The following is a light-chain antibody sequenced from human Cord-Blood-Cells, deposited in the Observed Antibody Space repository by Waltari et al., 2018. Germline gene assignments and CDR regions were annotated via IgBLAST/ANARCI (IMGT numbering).Light chain of an antibody. CDR3: QQYDNLPYT. CDR2: DAS. J-gene: IGKJ2*01. CDR1: QDISHY. Sequence: DIQMTQTPYSLSASVGDRVLSTCQASQDISHYLNWYQQKPGKAPKLLLYDASNLETGVPSRFSGSGSGTDFTFTISSLQPEDIATYYCQQYDNLPYTFGQGTKLEIK. V-gene: IGKV1-33*01.